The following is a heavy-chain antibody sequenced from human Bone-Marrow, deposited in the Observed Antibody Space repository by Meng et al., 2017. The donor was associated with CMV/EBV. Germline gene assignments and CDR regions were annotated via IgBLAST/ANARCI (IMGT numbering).Heavy chain of an antibody. D-gene: IGHD2-2*02. Sequence: ASVKVSCKASGYTFTGYYMHWVRQAPGQGLEWMGWINPNSGGTNYAQKFQGRVTMTRDTSISTAYMELSRLRSDDTAVYYCARDLARVGYCSSTSCYTKGAFDDWGQGTLVTVSS. V-gene: IGHV1-2*02. J-gene: IGHJ4*02. CDR2: INPNSGGT. CDR1: GYTFTGYY. CDR3: ARDLARVGYCSSTSCYTKGAFDD.